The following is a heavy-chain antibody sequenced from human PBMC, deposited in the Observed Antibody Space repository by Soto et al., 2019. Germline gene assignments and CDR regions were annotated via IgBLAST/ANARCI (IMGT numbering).Heavy chain of an antibody. Sequence: SVKVSCKASGGSFTYTLSWVRQAPGQGLEWMGGIIPIFGTTNYAQKFQGRVTITADESTKTAYMELSTLRSEGTAVYYCARLHSHGTYGMDVWGQGTTVTVSS. CDR2: IIPIFGTT. J-gene: IGHJ6*02. D-gene: IGHD5-18*01. CDR3: ARLHSHGTYGMDV. V-gene: IGHV1-69*13. CDR1: GGSFTYT.